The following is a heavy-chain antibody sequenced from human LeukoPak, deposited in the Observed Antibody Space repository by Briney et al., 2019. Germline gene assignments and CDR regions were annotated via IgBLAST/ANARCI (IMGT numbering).Heavy chain of an antibody. J-gene: IGHJ4*02. Sequence: GGSLRLSCTASGFTFSDYAMSWVRQAPGKGLEWVSAISGSGGSTYYADSVKGRFTISRDNSKNTLYLQMNSLRAEDTAVYYCATVFSSSNEFFDYWGQGALVTVSS. CDR3: ATVFSSSNEFFDY. D-gene: IGHD2-2*01. V-gene: IGHV3-23*01. CDR1: GFTFSDYA. CDR2: ISGSGGST.